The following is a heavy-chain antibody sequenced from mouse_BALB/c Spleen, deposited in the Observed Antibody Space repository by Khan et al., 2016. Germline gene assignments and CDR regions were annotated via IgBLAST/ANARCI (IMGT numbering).Heavy chain of an antibody. CDR3: NSCDYNAVGY. J-gene: IGHJ4*01. V-gene: IGHV14-4*02. CDR1: GFNIKDYY. Sequence: VQLQQSGAELVRSGASVKLSCTASGFNIKDYYMHWVKQRPEQGLEWIGWIDPDNGDTEYAPKFQGKATMTADTSSNTAYLQLSSLKSEDTAGYYINSCDYNAVGYWGQGTSVTVSS. CDR2: IDPDNGDT.